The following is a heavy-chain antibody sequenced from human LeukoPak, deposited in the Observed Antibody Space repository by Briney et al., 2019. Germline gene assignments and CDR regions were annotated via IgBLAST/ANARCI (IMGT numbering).Heavy chain of an antibody. V-gene: IGHV4-38-2*02. CDR2: IYHSGST. Sequence: SETLSLTCTVSGYSISSGYYWGWIRQPPGKGLEWIGSIYHSGSTYYNPSLKSRVTISVDTSKNQFSLKLSSVTAADTAVYYCARGGTVTTAVVDYWGQGTLVTVSS. J-gene: IGHJ4*02. D-gene: IGHD4-17*01. CDR1: GYSISSGYY. CDR3: ARGGTVTTAVVDY.